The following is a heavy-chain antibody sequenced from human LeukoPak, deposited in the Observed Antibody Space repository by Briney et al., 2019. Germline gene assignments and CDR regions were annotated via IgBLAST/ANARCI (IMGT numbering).Heavy chain of an antibody. CDR3: ARSYCSSTTCYAVGAFDV. CDR1: GGSISSSSYY. Sequence: SETLSLTCTVSGGSISSSSYYWGWIRQPPGKGLEWIGSIYYSGSTYYNPSLKSRVTISVDTSKNQFSLKLRSVTAADTAVYYCARSYCSSTTCYAVGAFDVWGQGTMVTVSS. V-gene: IGHV4-39*01. CDR2: IYYSGST. D-gene: IGHD2-2*01. J-gene: IGHJ3*01.